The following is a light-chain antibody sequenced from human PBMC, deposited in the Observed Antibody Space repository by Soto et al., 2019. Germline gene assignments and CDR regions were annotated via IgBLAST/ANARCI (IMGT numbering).Light chain of an antibody. J-gene: IGLJ3*02. Sequence: YRPSGVSNRFSGSKSANTASLTISGLQAEDEADYYCSSYTTSNTQVFGGGTQLTVL. V-gene: IGLV2-14*01. CDR3: SSYTTSNTQV.